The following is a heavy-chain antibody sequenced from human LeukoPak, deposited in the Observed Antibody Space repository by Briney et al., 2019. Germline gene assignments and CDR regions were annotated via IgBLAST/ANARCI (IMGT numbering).Heavy chain of an antibody. V-gene: IGHV3-48*04. D-gene: IGHD4-17*01. J-gene: IGHJ4*02. Sequence: PGGSLRLSCAASGFTFNNYGMHWVRQAPGKGLDWISYISSSSSAIYYADSVKGRFTISRDNAKNSLYLQMHSLRVEDTAVYYCARDRGNYGDYRVDYWGQGTLVTVSS. CDR2: ISSSSSAI. CDR1: GFTFNNYG. CDR3: ARDRGNYGDYRVDY.